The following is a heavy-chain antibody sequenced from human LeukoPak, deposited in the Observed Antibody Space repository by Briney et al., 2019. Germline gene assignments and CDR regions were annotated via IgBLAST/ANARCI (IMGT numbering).Heavy chain of an antibody. D-gene: IGHD2-21*01. Sequence: GGSVRLSCAASGFSSSTYGLNWVRQAPGKGLEWVAVISHDGSDKYYADSVKGRFTISRDNSKNTLYLQMTSLRPEDTALYYCAKVPGDGRPGYWGQGIMVTVPS. V-gene: IGHV3-30*18. J-gene: IGHJ4*02. CDR2: ISHDGSDK. CDR1: GFSSSTYG. CDR3: AKVPGDGRPGY.